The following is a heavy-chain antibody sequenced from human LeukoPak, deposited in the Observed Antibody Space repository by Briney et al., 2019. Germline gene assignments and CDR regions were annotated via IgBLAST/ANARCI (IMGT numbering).Heavy chain of an antibody. D-gene: IGHD3/OR15-3a*01. CDR3: ARDGDWSTPFDY. CDR1: GRSISSSSYY. CDR2: IYYSGST. Sequence: SETLSLTCTVSGRSISSSSYYWGWIRQPPGKGLEWIGSIYYSGSTYYNPSLKSRVTISVDTSKNQFSLKLSSVTAADTAVYYCARDGDWSTPFDYWGQGTLVTVSS. J-gene: IGHJ4*02. V-gene: IGHV4-39*01.